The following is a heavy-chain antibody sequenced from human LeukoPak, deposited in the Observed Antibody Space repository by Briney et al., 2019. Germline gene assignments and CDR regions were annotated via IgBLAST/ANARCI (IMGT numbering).Heavy chain of an antibody. Sequence: KPGGSLRLSCAASGFTFSSYSMNWVRQAPGKGLEWVSSISSSSSYIYYADSVKGRFTISRDNAKNSLYLQMNSLRAEDTAVYYCARVKRWLQSGMDVWGQGTTVTVSS. J-gene: IGHJ6*02. D-gene: IGHD5-24*01. V-gene: IGHV3-21*01. CDR3: ARVKRWLQSGMDV. CDR1: GFTFSSYS. CDR2: ISSSSSYI.